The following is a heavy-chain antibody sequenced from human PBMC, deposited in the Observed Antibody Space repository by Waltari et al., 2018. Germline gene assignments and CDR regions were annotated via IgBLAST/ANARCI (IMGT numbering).Heavy chain of an antibody. CDR2: ISSSSSYI. CDR3: ARGNSVRGMDV. CDR1: GFTFSSYS. Sequence: EVQLVESGGGLVKPGGSLRLSCAASGFTFSSYSMNWVRQAPGKGLEWVSSISSSSSYIYYADSGKGRFTISRDNAKNSLYLQMNSLRAEDTAVYYCARGNSVRGMDVWGQGTTVTVSS. D-gene: IGHD1-7*01. V-gene: IGHV3-21*01. J-gene: IGHJ6*02.